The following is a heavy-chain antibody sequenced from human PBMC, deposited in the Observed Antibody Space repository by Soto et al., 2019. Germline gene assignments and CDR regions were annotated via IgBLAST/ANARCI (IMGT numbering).Heavy chain of an antibody. J-gene: IGHJ3*02. V-gene: IGHV3-30*18. CDR2: ISYDGSNK. D-gene: IGHD4-17*01. CDR3: ANIPAGEVAFYI. CDR1: GFTFSSYG. Sequence: QVQLVESGGGAVQPGRSLRLSCAASGFTFSSYGMHWVRQAPGKGLEWVAVISYDGSNKYYADSVKGRFTISRDNSKNTLYLQMNSLRAEDTAVHYCANIPAGEVAFYIWGQGTMVTVSS.